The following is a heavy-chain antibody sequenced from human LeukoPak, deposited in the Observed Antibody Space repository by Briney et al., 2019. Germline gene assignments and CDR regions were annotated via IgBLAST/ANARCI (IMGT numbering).Heavy chain of an antibody. CDR3: ARETSYYDSSGSLVY. Sequence: ASVQVSCKASGYSFTSQAINWVRQTPGQGLEWMGWISAYNGNTNYAQKLQGRVTMTTDTSTSTAYMELRSLRSDDTAVYYCARETSYYDSSGSLVYWGQGTLVTVSS. CDR1: GYSFTSQA. V-gene: IGHV1-18*01. D-gene: IGHD3-22*01. J-gene: IGHJ4*02. CDR2: ISAYNGNT.